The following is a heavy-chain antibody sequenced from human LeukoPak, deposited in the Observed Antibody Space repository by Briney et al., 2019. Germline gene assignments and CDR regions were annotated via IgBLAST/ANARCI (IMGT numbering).Heavy chain of an antibody. V-gene: IGHV3-43*02. CDR1: GFTLGPYA. CDR3: RTWAFYHSLDV. Sequence: GGSLRLSCAASGFTLGPYAMHCVHQRPGKGLEWVAHINADGGRTFYADSLEGRFTISRDNSKDSLYLQMNTLTTDETALYYYRTWAFYHSLDVWGQGTTVTVSS. J-gene: IGHJ6*02. D-gene: IGHD2/OR15-2a*01. CDR2: INADGGRT.